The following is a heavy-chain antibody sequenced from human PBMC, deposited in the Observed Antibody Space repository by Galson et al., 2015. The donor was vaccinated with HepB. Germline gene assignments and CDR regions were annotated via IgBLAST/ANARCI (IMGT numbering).Heavy chain of an antibody. CDR3: AADYLDSSGSPFDY. CDR1: GFTFTSSA. D-gene: IGHD3-22*01. CDR2: IVVGSGNT. J-gene: IGHJ4*02. V-gene: IGHV1-58*02. Sequence: SVKVSCKASGFTFTSSAMQWVRQARGQRLEWIGWIVVGSGNTNYAQKFQERVTITRDMSTSTAYMQLNSLRSEDTAVYYCAADYLDSSGSPFDYWGQGTLVTVSS.